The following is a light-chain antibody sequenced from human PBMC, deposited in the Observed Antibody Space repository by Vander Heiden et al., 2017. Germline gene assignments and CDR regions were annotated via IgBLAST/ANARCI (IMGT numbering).Light chain of an antibody. J-gene: IGKJ2*01. V-gene: IGKV3-15*01. Sequence: EIVMTQTRATLFVSPGERASLTCRASQSVSSNLAWYQQKPGQAPRLLIYGASTRATGIPARFSGSGSGTEFTLTISSLQSEDFAVYYCQQYNNWPRTFGQGTKLEIK. CDR3: QQYNNWPRT. CDR1: QSVSSN. CDR2: GAS.